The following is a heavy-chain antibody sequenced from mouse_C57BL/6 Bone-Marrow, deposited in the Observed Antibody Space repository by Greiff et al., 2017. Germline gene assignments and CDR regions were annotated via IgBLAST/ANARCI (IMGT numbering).Heavy chain of an antibody. CDR2: IYPGSGST. J-gene: IGHJ1*03. CDR1: GYTFTSYW. CDR3: ADYYGSRGWYFDV. D-gene: IGHD1-1*01. V-gene: IGHV1-55*01. Sequence: VQLQQPGAELVKPGASVKMSCKASGYTFTSYWITWVKQRPGQGLEWIGDIYPGSGSTNYNEKFKSKATLTVDTSSSTAYMQLSSLTSEDSAVYYCADYYGSRGWYFDVWGTGTTVTVSS.